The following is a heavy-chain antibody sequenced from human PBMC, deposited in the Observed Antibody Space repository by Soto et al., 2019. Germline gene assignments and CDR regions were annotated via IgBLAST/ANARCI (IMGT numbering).Heavy chain of an antibody. D-gene: IGHD4-17*01. Sequence: QVQLVESGGGVVQPGRSLRLSCAASGFTFSSYGMHWVRQAPGKGLEWVAVIWDDGSNKYYADSVKGRFTISRDNSKNTRYLQMNSLRAEDTAVYYCARDASFYGRDYFDYWGQGTLVTVSS. CDR1: GFTFSSYG. J-gene: IGHJ4*02. CDR3: ARDASFYGRDYFDY. V-gene: IGHV3-33*01. CDR2: IWDDGSNK.